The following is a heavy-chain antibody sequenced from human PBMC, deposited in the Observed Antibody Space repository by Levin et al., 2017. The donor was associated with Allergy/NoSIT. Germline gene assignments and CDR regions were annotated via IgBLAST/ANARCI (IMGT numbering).Heavy chain of an antibody. CDR3: AKTALMITFGGVIIDY. CDR2: LSYSGESA. D-gene: IGHD3-16*02. Sequence: PGGSLRPSCAASGFTFSTYAMTWVRQAPGKGLEWVSSLSYSGESAYYADSVKGRFTISRDNSKYTLYLQMSSLTAEDTAVYYCAKTALMITFGGVIIDYWGQGTLVTVSS. CDR1: GFTFSTYA. V-gene: IGHV3-23*01. J-gene: IGHJ4*02.